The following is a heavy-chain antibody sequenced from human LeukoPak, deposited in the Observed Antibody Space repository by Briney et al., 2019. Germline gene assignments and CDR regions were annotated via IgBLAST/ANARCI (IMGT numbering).Heavy chain of an antibody. J-gene: IGHJ4*02. D-gene: IGHD3-22*01. Sequence: GGSLRLSCAASGFTFSSYGMHWVRQAPGKGLEWVAVISHDGSNKYYADSVKGRFTISRDNSKNTLYLQMNSLRAEDTAVYYCAKDLHYYDSSGYSPIDYWGQGTLVTVSS. V-gene: IGHV3-30*18. CDR2: ISHDGSNK. CDR1: GFTFSSYG. CDR3: AKDLHYYDSSGYSPIDY.